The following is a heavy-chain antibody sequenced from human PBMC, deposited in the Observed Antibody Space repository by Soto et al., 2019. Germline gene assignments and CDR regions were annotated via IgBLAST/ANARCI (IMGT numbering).Heavy chain of an antibody. CDR3: AREGPRGRLDH. D-gene: IGHD1-1*01. CDR2: ISSSGSTI. V-gene: IGHV3-11*01. J-gene: IGHJ4*01. Sequence: GASLLLSCAASGFTFSDYYMNWIRQAPGKGLEWVSYISSSGSTIYYADSVKGRFTISRDNAKNSLYLQMNSLRAEDTAVYYCAREGPRGRLDHWGHGAVVSVSS. CDR1: GFTFSDYY.